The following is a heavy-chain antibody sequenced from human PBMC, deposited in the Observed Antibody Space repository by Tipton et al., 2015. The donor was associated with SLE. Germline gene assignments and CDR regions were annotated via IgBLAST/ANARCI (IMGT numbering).Heavy chain of an antibody. Sequence: SLRLSCAASGFTFSDYYMSWIRQAPGKGLEWVSYISSSGSTIYYADSVKGRFTISRDNAKNSLYLQMNSLRAEDTAVYYCARDSFSSSSEVDYWGQGTLVTVSS. V-gene: IGHV3-11*04. CDR1: GFTFSDYY. CDR3: ARDSFSSSSEVDY. CDR2: ISSSGSTI. D-gene: IGHD6-6*01. J-gene: IGHJ4*02.